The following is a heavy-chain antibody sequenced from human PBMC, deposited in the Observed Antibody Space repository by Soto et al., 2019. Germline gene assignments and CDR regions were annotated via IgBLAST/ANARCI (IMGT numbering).Heavy chain of an antibody. D-gene: IGHD2-15*01. Sequence: GGSLRLSCAASGFTFSYYAMSWVRQAPGKGLEWVSTISGSGSSTYHADSVRGRFSISRDNSKNTVYLQMNSLRAEDTAVYYCAKEMCSGGSCYSSYGMDVWGQGTTVTVSS. J-gene: IGHJ6*02. CDR2: ISGSGSST. CDR1: GFTFSYYA. CDR3: AKEMCSGGSCYSSYGMDV. V-gene: IGHV3-23*01.